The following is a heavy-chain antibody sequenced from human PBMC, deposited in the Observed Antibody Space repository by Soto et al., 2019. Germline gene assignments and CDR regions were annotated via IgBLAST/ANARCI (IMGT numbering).Heavy chain of an antibody. D-gene: IGHD3-22*01. V-gene: IGHV4-61*01. CDR3: ARYDSSTDWFDP. Sequence: PSETLSLTCTVSGGSVSSGSYYWSWIRQPPGKGLEWIGYIYYSGSTNYNPSLKSRVTISVDTSKNQFSLKLSSVTAADTAVYYCARYDSSTDWFDPWGQGTLVTVS. J-gene: IGHJ5*02. CDR1: GGSVSSGSYY. CDR2: IYYSGST.